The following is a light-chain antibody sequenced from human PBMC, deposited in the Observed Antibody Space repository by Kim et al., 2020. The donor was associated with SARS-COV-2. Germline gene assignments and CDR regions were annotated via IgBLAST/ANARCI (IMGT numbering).Light chain of an antibody. Sequence: ALPTGERANLSCRASQSVSTYLAWYKQKPGQAHRLLISDASNRATGIPARFSGSVSETDFTLTISSLEPEDFAVYYCQQRRKSINFGQGTRLEIK. V-gene: IGKV3-11*01. CDR2: DAS. CDR3: QQRRKSIN. CDR1: QSVSTY. J-gene: IGKJ5*01.